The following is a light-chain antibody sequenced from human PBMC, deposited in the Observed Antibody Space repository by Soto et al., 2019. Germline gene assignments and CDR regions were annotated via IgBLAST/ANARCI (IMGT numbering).Light chain of an antibody. V-gene: IGKV3-11*01. J-gene: IGKJ3*01. Sequence: EIVLTQSPGTLSLSPGERGTLSCRASQSVSSYLAWYQQKPGQAPRLLIYDAPNRATGIPARFSGSGSGTDFTLTISSLDPEDFAVYYCQQRINWQFIFGPGTKVDIK. CDR3: QQRINWQFI. CDR2: DAP. CDR1: QSVSSY.